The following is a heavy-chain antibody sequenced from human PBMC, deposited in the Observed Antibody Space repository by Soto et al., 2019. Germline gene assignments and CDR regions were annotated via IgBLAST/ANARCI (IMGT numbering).Heavy chain of an antibody. D-gene: IGHD2-2*02. Sequence: QVQLVQSGAEVKKPGSSVKVSCKASGGTFSSYTISWVRQAPGQGLEWMGRIIPILGIANYAQKFQGRVTITADKSTSTDYMELSSLRSEDTAVYYCAMGYCSSTSCYRDYWGQGTLVTVSS. CDR2: IIPILGIA. V-gene: IGHV1-69*02. CDR1: GGTFSSYT. J-gene: IGHJ4*02. CDR3: AMGYCSSTSCYRDY.